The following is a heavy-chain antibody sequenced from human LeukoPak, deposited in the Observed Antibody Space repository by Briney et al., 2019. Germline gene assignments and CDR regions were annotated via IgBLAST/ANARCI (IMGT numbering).Heavy chain of an antibody. CDR3: ARSEYYDNSVSYVDAFDY. D-gene: IGHD3-22*01. CDR2: FDPEDGET. Sequence: ASVKVSCKVSGYTLTELSIHWVRQAPGKGLEWMGGFDPEDGETIYAQKFQGRVTMTEDTSTDTAYMELSSLRSEDTAMYYCARSEYYDNSVSYVDAFDYWGQGTLVTVSS. J-gene: IGHJ4*02. V-gene: IGHV1-24*01. CDR1: GYTLTELS.